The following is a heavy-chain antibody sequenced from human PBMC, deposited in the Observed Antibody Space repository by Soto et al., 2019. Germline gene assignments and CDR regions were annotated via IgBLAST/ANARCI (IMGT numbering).Heavy chain of an antibody. CDR1: GGSISSYY. CDR3: AGGGIAARPRWFVY. J-gene: IGHJ4*02. CDR2: IYYSGST. Sequence: SETLSLTCTVSGGSISSYYWSWIRQPPGKGLEWLGCIYYSGSTNYNPSLKSRVTLSEDTSKNQFSLKLSSVTAAATAVYCCAGGGIAARPRWFVYWGQGTLVTVS. D-gene: IGHD6-6*01. V-gene: IGHV4-59*01.